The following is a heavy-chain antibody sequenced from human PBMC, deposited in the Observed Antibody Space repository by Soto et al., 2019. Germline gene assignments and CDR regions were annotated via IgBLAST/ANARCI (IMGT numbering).Heavy chain of an antibody. CDR3: AKTIQWPDYCDY. CDR1: GFTFSNYA. D-gene: IGHD6-19*01. Sequence: PGGSLRLSCSASGFTFSNYAMSWARQAPGKGLEWVSTISGSGVRTYYADSVKGRFTVSRDNSKNTLDLQMNNLRVEDTAIYYCAKTIQWPDYCDYWGQGTLVTVSS. J-gene: IGHJ4*02. CDR2: ISGSGVRT. V-gene: IGHV3-23*01.